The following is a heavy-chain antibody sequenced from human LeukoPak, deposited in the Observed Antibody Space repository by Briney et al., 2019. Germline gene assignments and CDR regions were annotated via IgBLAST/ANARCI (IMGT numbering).Heavy chain of an antibody. CDR3: ARMVQYSSSWFDY. J-gene: IGHJ4*02. CDR1: GGSISSSSYY. V-gene: IGHV4-39*01. Sequence: PSETLSLTYTVSGGSISSSSYYWGWIRQPPGKGLEWIGSIYYSGSTYYNPSLKSRVTISVDTSKNQFSLKLSSVTAADTAVYYCARMVQYSSSWFDYWGQGTLVTVSS. D-gene: IGHD6-13*01. CDR2: IYYSGST.